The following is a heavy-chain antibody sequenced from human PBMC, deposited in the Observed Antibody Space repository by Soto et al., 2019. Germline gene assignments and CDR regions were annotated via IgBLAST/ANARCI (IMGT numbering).Heavy chain of an antibody. CDR1: GGTFSSYA. V-gene: IGHV1-69*13. D-gene: IGHD6-13*01. J-gene: IGHJ4*02. Sequence: GASVKVSCKASGGTFSSYAISWVRQAPGQGLEWMGGIIPIFGTANYAQKFQGRVTITADESTSTAYMELSSLRSEDTAVYYCARDFSSWPKKYYFDYWGQGTLVTVSS. CDR2: IIPIFGTA. CDR3: ARDFSSWPKKYYFDY.